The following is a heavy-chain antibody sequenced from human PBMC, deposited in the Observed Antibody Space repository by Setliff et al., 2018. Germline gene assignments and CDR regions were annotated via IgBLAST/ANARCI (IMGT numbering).Heavy chain of an antibody. D-gene: IGHD3-10*01. CDR1: GYTLTELS. Sequence: GASVKVSCKVSGYTLTELSMHWVRQAPGKGLEWMGGFDPEDGETIYAQKFQGRVTTTEDTSTDTAYMELSSLRSEDTAVYYCATGGLLWFGELSGGAFDIWGQGTMVTVSS. V-gene: IGHV1-24*01. CDR3: ATGGLLWFGELSGGAFDI. J-gene: IGHJ3*02. CDR2: FDPEDGET.